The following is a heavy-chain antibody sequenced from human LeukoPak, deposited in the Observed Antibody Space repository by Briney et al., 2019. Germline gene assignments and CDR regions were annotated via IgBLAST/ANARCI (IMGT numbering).Heavy chain of an antibody. D-gene: IGHD6-19*01. Sequence: PSETLSLTCTVSGGSISSYYWSWIRQPPGKGLEWIGYIYYSGSTNYNPSLKSRVTISVDTSKNQFSLKLSSVTAADTAVYYCARGGSSGWYDAFDIWDQGTMVTVSS. CDR2: IYYSGST. CDR3: ARGGSSGWYDAFDI. V-gene: IGHV4-59*01. J-gene: IGHJ3*02. CDR1: GGSISSYY.